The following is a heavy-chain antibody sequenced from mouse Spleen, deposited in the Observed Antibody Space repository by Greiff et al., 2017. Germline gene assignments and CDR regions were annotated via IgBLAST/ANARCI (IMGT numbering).Heavy chain of an antibody. CDR1: GFTFSSYA. V-gene: IGHV5-9*04. CDR2: ISSGGGNT. Sequence: EVKLMESGGGLVKLGGSLKLSCAASGFTFSSYAMSWVRQTPEKRLEWVATISSGGGNTYYPDSVKGRFTISRDNAKNTLYLQMSSLKSEDTAMYYCARQEGYYRYDGGGYYAMDYWGQGTSVTVSS. CDR3: ARQEGYYRYDGGGYYAMDY. D-gene: IGHD2-14*01. J-gene: IGHJ4*01.